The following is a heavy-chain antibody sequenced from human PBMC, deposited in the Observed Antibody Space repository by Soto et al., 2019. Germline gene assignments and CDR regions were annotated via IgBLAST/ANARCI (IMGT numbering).Heavy chain of an antibody. CDR3: ARPYFGDYWYIDH. CDR2: IIPALGTA. V-gene: IGHV1-69*08. Sequence: QDQLVQSGAEVKKPGSSVKVSCKASGGTFRSHTLSWVRQAPGQGLEWMGRIIPALGTATNAKKLQGRIKITAEETATTVYMYRNSLRAEDTAVYFCARPYFGDYWYIDHSVLGTLVTVSS. D-gene: IGHD4-17*01. J-gene: IGHJ2*01. CDR1: GGTFRSHT.